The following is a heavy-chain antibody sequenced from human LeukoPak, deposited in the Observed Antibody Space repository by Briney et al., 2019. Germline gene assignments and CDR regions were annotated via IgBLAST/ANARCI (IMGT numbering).Heavy chain of an antibody. J-gene: IGHJ6*02. D-gene: IGHD5-18*01. V-gene: IGHV3-66*01. CDR2: IYSGGST. Sequence: GGSLRLSCAASGFTVSSNYMSWVRQAPGKGLEWVSVIYSGGSTYYADAVTGRFTISIDNSKNTLYLQMNTLRAEDTAVYYCASLPVVTAMVYYCYGMDVWGQGTTVTVSS. CDR1: GFTVSSNY. CDR3: ASLPVVTAMVYYCYGMDV.